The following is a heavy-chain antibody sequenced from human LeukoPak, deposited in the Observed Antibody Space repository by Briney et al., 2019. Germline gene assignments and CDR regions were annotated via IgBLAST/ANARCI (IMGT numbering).Heavy chain of an antibody. CDR3: ARQGYWYFDL. V-gene: IGHV4-34*01. Sequence: SETLSLTCAVYGGSFSSYYWSWIRQPPGKGLEWIGEINHGGTTNYNPSLKSRVTISVDMSKNQFSLKLSSVTAADTAVYYCARQGYWYFDLWGRGTLVTVSS. J-gene: IGHJ2*01. CDR2: INHGGTT. CDR1: GGSFSSYY.